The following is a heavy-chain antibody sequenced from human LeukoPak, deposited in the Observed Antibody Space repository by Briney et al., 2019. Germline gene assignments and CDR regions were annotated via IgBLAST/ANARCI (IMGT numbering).Heavy chain of an antibody. D-gene: IGHD5-24*01. CDR2: INPNSGGT. V-gene: IGHV1-2*02. CDR3: ARVEMATIGYYYYYMDV. CDR1: GYTFTGYH. Sequence: ASVKVSCKASGYTFTGYHMHWVRQAPGQGLEWMGWINPNSGGTNYAQKFQGRVTMTRDTSISTAYMELSSLRSEDTAVYYCARVEMATIGYYYYYMDVWGKGTTVTVSS. J-gene: IGHJ6*03.